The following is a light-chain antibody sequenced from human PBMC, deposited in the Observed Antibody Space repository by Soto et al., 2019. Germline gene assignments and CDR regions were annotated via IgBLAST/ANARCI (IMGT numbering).Light chain of an antibody. CDR3: QQYDVDSGT. CDR1: QSIGVW. Sequence: DSQLAQSPSTLPAFVGDRVTITCRASQSIGVWLAWYQQKPGKAPKLLIYDASNLQTGVPSRFSGSGSGTEFTLTISSLQPDDFATYYCQQYDVDSGTFGQGTKVDIK. CDR2: DAS. V-gene: IGKV1-5*01. J-gene: IGKJ1*01.